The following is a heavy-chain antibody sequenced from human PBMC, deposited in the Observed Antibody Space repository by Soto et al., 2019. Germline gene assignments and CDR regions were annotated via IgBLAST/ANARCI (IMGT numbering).Heavy chain of an antibody. Sequence: QVQLQESGPGLVKPSETLSLTCTVSGGSISSGGYYWSWIRQHPGKGLEWIGYIYYSGSTYYNPSLKSRVTISVDTSKNQFSLKLSSVTAADTAIYYCARHSPITMVGPVQNWFDPWGQGNLVTVSS. CDR2: IYYSGST. D-gene: IGHD3-10*01. J-gene: IGHJ5*02. CDR3: ARHSPITMVGPVQNWFDP. CDR1: GGSISSGGYY. V-gene: IGHV4-31*03.